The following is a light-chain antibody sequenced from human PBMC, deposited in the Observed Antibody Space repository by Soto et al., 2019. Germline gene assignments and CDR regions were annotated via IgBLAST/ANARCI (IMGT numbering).Light chain of an antibody. Sequence: ETILTQSPATLSLSPGERATLSCRASQNVDIYLAWYQQKPGQAPRLLIYDASNRATGIPARFSGSGSGTGFTLTISSLEPEDFGVYDCQQRRNWPPLTFGGGTKVEIK. CDR3: QQRRNWPPLT. CDR2: DAS. CDR1: QNVDIY. V-gene: IGKV3-11*01. J-gene: IGKJ4*01.